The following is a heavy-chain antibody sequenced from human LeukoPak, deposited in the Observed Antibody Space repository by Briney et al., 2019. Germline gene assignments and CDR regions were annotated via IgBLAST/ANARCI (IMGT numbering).Heavy chain of an antibody. CDR3: ARMFHSGWYSY. V-gene: IGHV1-46*01. J-gene: IGHJ4*02. CDR1: GYTFTGYY. Sequence: ASVKVSCKASGYTFTGYYMHWVRQAPGQGLKWMGIINPSGGSTSYAQKLQGRVTMTRDMSTSTVYMELSSLRSEDTAVYYCARMFHSGWYSYWGQGTLVTVSS. CDR2: INPSGGST. D-gene: IGHD6-19*01.